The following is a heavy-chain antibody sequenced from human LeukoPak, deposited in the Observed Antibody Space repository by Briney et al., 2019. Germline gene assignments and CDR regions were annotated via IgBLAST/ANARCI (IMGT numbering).Heavy chain of an antibody. J-gene: IGHJ4*02. CDR3: ARHRSSWYQVVDY. Sequence: PSGTLSLTCTVSGGSISSYYWSWIRQPPGRGLEWIGYIYYSGSTNYNPSLKSRVTISVDTSKNQFSLKLSSVTAADTAVYYCARHRSSWYQVVDYWGQGTLVTVSS. D-gene: IGHD6-13*01. CDR1: GGSISSYY. V-gene: IGHV4-59*08. CDR2: IYYSGST.